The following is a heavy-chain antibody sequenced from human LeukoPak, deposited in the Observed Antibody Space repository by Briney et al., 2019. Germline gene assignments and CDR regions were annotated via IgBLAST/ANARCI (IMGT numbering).Heavy chain of an antibody. CDR1: GFTFSNYG. D-gene: IGHD4-11*01. V-gene: IGHV3-30*03. J-gene: IGHJ4*02. CDR2: ISSDGSSQ. Sequence: GGSLRLSCGASGFTFSNYGMHWLRQAPGKELEWVTVISSDGSSQYYPDSVKGRFTVSRDNSKNTLYLQMSSLRAEDTAVYYCERDYSIDYWGQGTLVTVSS. CDR3: ERDYSIDY.